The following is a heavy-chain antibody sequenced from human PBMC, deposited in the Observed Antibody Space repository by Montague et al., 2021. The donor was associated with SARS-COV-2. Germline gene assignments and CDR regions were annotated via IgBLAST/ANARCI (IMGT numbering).Heavy chain of an antibody. CDR2: IFPTGNT. CDR3: ARARLPGGTATGHVLDY. D-gene: IGHD1-7*01. Sequence: TLSLTCTVSGDSISSGTSYWSRIRQPAGKGLEVIGRIFPTGNTDYNPTLESRVSISLDTSKNRFSLNLNSVTAADTAVYYCARARLPGGTATGHVLDYGGQGTLVTVSS. CDR1: GDSISSGTSY. J-gene: IGHJ4*02. V-gene: IGHV4-61*02.